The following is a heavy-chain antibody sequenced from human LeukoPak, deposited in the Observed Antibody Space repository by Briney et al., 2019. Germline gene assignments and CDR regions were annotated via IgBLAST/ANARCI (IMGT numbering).Heavy chain of an antibody. V-gene: IGHV3-48*03. CDR3: AELGITMIGGV. Sequence: GGSLRLSCAASGFTFSNFGLTWVRPAPGKGLEWVSYISSSGSTIYYAYSVKGRFTISRDNAKNSLYLQMNSLRAEDTAVYYCAELGITMIGGVWGKGTTVTISS. J-gene: IGHJ6*04. CDR2: ISSSGSTI. D-gene: IGHD3-10*02. CDR1: GFTFSNFG.